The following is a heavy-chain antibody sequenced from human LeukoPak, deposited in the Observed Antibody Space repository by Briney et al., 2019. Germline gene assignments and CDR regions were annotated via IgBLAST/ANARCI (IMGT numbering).Heavy chain of an antibody. D-gene: IGHD6-6*01. CDR1: GFIFGNYA. CDR2: VSGSGGTT. V-gene: IGHV3-23*01. CDR3: AKDRQIVRGASDC. J-gene: IGHJ4*02. Sequence: GGSLTLSCAASGFIFGNYAMSWVRQAPAKGLEWVSTVSGSGGTTFYADSVKGRFTISRDNSKNTLYMQMNSLRAEDTAIYYCAKDRQIVRGASDCWGQGTLVTVSS.